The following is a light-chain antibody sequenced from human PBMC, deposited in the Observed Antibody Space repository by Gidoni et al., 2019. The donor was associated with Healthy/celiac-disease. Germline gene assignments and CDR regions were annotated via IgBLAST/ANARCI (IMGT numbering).Light chain of an antibody. Sequence: IQVTQSTSSLSASVGDRVTITCRASQGISSYLNWYQQKPGKAPKLLIYAASSLQSGVPSRFSGSGSGTDFTLTISSLQPEDFATYYCQQSYSTPLTFGGGTKVEIK. V-gene: IGKV1-39*01. CDR3: QQSYSTPLT. J-gene: IGKJ4*01. CDR1: QGISSY. CDR2: AAS.